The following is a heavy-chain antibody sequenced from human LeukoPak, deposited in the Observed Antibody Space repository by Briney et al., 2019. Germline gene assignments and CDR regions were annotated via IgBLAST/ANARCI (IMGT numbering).Heavy chain of an antibody. CDR3: AKDGLYSGYDSHFDY. V-gene: IGHV3-23*01. J-gene: IGHJ4*02. CDR2: ISGSGGST. D-gene: IGHD5-12*01. Sequence: GGSLRLSCAASGFTFNSYAMSWVRQAPGKEPEWVSGISGSGGSTYYADSVKGRFTISRDNSKYTLYLQMNSLRAEDTAVYYCAKDGLYSGYDSHFDYWGQGTLVTVSS. CDR1: GFTFNSYA.